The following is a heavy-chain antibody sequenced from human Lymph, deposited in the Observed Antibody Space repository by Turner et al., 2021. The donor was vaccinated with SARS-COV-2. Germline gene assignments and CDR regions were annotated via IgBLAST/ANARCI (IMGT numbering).Heavy chain of an antibody. Sequence: QVQLVESGGGVVQPGRSLLLFCSASGFTFSTYAIHWVRQAAGKGMEWVAVISYDGSNKYYADSVKGRFTMSRDNSKNTLYLKMNSLRDEDTAVYYCARYGSGGYFYYGLDVWGQGTTVTVSS. V-gene: IGHV3-30*04. CDR1: GFTFSTYA. D-gene: IGHD3-10*01. CDR2: ISYDGSNK. J-gene: IGHJ6*02. CDR3: ARYGSGGYFYYGLDV.